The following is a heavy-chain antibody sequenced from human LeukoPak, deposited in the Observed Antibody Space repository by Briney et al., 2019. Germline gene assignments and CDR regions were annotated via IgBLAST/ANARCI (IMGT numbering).Heavy chain of an antibody. CDR2: IYYSGST. Sequence: SETLSLTCTVSGGSISNYYWSWIRQPPGKGLEWIGYIYYSGSTNYNPSLKSRTTISVDTSKNQFSLKLSSVTAADTAVYYCARAEVVPAARQCAFDIWGQGSMVTVSS. D-gene: IGHD2-2*01. J-gene: IGHJ3*02. CDR3: ARAEVVPAARQCAFDI. CDR1: GGSISNYY. V-gene: IGHV4-59*01.